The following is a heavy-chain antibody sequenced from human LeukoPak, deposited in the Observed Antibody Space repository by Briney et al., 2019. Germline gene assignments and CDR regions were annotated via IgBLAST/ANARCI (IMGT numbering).Heavy chain of an antibody. J-gene: IGHJ4*02. V-gene: IGHV3-7*01. CDR2: IKTDGSQI. Sequence: PGGSLRLSCAASGFIFTNYWMTWVRQAPGKGLEWVANIKTDGSQIYYVDSVKGRFTISRDNAKNSLYLQMNSLRAEDTAVYYCARDLNWETYWGQGTLVSVSS. D-gene: IGHD7-27*01. CDR1: GFIFTNYW. CDR3: ARDLNWETY.